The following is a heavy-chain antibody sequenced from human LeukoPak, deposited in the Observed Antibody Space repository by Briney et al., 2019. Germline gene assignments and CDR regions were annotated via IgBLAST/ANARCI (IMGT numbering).Heavy chain of an antibody. V-gene: IGHV3-23*01. CDR3: AKVFLNPIVRGVSYDY. J-gene: IGHJ4*02. D-gene: IGHD3-10*01. CDR1: GFTFSSYA. CDR2: ISGSGGST. Sequence: GGSLRLSCAASGFTFSSYAMSWVRQAPGKGLEWVSAISGSGGSTYYADSVKGRFTISRDNSKNTLYLQMNSLRAEDTAVYYCAKVFLNPIVRGVSYDYWGQGTLVTVSS.